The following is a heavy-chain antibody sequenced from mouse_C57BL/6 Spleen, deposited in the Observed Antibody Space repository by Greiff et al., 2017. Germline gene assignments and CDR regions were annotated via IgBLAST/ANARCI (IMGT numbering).Heavy chain of an antibody. CDR2: INPGSGGT. J-gene: IGHJ3*01. CDR3: ARAESYDYDEGY. D-gene: IGHD2-4*01. CDR1: GYAFTSYW. Sequence: VQLQEPGAELVRPGTSVKVSCKASGYAFTSYWIEWVKQRPGQGLEWIGVINPGSGGTNYNEKFKSKATLTADTSSSTAYMQLSSLTSEDSAVYCCARAESYDYDEGYWGQGTLVTVAA. V-gene: IGHV1-54*01.